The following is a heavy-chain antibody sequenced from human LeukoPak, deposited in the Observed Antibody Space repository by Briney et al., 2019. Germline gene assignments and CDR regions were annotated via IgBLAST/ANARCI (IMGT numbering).Heavy chain of an antibody. CDR1: GGSISSSSYY. V-gene: IGHV4-39*01. Sequence: PSETLSLTCTVSGGSISSSSYYWGWIRQSPGKGLEWIGSIYYSGSTYYNPSLKSRVTISVDTSKNQFSLKLSSVTAADTAVYYCARSAAGSFDYWAREPWSPSPQ. CDR2: IYYSGST. J-gene: IGHJ4*02. D-gene: IGHD6-13*01. CDR3: ARSAAGSFDY.